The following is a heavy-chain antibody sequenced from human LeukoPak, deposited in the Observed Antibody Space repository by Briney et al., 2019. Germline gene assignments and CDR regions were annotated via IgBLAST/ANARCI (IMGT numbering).Heavy chain of an antibody. D-gene: IGHD6-13*01. J-gene: IGHJ5*02. CDR3: ARRGSSSWPNWFDP. V-gene: IGHV3-7*03. Sequence: GGSLRLSCAASGFTFSGYWMTWIRQTPGKGLEWVANIKQDGSEKYYVDSVKGRFTISRDNAKNSLYLQMNSLRAEDTAVYYCARRGSSSWPNWFDPWGQGTLVTVSS. CDR2: IKQDGSEK. CDR1: GFTFSGYW.